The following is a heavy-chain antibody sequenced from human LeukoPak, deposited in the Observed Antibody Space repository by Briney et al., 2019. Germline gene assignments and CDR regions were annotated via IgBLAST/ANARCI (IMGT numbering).Heavy chain of an antibody. Sequence: PSETLSLTCTVSGYSISSGHYWGWIRQPPGKGLEWIGSIYHSGNTYYSPSLKSRVTISLDTPKNQFSLKLSSVTAADTAVYYCARNAGANSFAYWGQGTLVTVSS. D-gene: IGHD1-26*01. CDR3: ARNAGANSFAY. CDR2: IYHSGNT. J-gene: IGHJ4*02. V-gene: IGHV4-38-2*02. CDR1: GYSISSGHY.